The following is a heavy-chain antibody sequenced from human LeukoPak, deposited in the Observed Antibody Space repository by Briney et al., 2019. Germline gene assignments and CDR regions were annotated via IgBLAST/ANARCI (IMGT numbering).Heavy chain of an antibody. Sequence: GASGKVSCKASGGTFTIHAISWVRQAPGQGLEWMGGIIPIFGTANYAQKFQGRVTITADESTSTAYMELSNLRSEDTAVYYWARGKERQRAPESYYYYGMDVWGQGTTVTVSS. CDR3: ARGKERQRAPESYYYYGMDV. J-gene: IGHJ6*02. D-gene: IGHD6-25*01. V-gene: IGHV1-69*01. CDR2: IIPIFGTA. CDR1: GGTFTIHA.